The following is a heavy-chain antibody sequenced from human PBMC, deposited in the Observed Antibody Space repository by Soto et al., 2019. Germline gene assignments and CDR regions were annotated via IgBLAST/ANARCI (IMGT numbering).Heavy chain of an antibody. D-gene: IGHD4-17*01. J-gene: IGHJ5*02. V-gene: IGHV3-48*02. CDR2: ISSSSSTI. CDR3: ARAPRDDYGGNSGVLA. CDR1: GFTFSSYS. Sequence: EVQLVESGGGLVQPGGSLRLSCAASGFTFSSYSMNWVRQAPGKGREWVSYISSSSSTIYYADSVKGRFTISRDNAKNSLYLQMNSLRDEDTAVYYCARAPRDDYGGNSGVLAWGQGTLVTVSS.